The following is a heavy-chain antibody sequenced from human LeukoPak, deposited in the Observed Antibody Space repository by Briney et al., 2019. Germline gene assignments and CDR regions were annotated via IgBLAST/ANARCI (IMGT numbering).Heavy chain of an antibody. CDR1: GFTFSSYS. CDR3: ARGKVTMVRGVITDFDY. J-gene: IGHJ4*02. CDR2: ISSSSSYI. V-gene: IGHV3-21*01. D-gene: IGHD3-10*01. Sequence: SGGSLRLSCAASGFTFSSYSMNWVRQAPGKGLEWVSSISSSSSYIYYADSVKGRFTISRDNAKNSLYLQMNSLRAEDTAVYYRARGKVTMVRGVITDFDYWGQGTLVTVSS.